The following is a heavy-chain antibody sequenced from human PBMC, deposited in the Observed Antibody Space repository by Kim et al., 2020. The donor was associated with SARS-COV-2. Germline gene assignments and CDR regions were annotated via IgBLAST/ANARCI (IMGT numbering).Heavy chain of an antibody. CDR2: INDARTVT. J-gene: IGHJ2*01. V-gene: IGHV3-74*01. CDR3: VRDRGIVDHDWYFDP. CDR1: GFTFMTYW. Sequence: GGSLRLSCSASGFTFMTYWMHWVRQAPGKGLLWLSRINDARTVTSYAKSVQGRFTTSRDNAQDTVYLQMNSLRGDDTALYYCVRDRGIVDHDWYFDPWGRGTLVTVSS. D-gene: IGHD2-15*01.